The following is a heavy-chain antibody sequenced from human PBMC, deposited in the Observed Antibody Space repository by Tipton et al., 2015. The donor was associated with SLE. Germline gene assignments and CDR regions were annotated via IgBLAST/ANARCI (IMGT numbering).Heavy chain of an antibody. CDR1: RGSFSDSW. V-gene: IGHV4-34*01. CDR3: ARHEYDFLD. CDR2: FTRSGGT. Sequence: TLSLTCAADRGSFSDSWWSWIRQPPGRGLEWIGEFTRSGGTNYNPALRSRVSISADSSKNQFSLNLRSMTAADTAVYYCARHEYDFLDWGQGTLVTVSS. J-gene: IGHJ4*02. D-gene: IGHD3-3*01.